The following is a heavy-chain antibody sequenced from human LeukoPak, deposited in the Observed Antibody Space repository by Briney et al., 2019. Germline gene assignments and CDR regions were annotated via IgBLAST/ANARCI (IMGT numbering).Heavy chain of an antibody. J-gene: IGHJ4*02. CDR1: GFTFSSYA. CDR2: ISVSGGGT. CDR3: AKGGRDDYVWGSYRPHAGYYFDY. Sequence: QAGGSLRLSCAASGFTFSSYAMSWVRQGPGKGLEWVSAISVSGGGTYSAASVKGRFTISRDNSKNTLYLQMNSLRAEDTAVYYCAKGGRDDYVWGSYRPHAGYYFDYWGQGTLVTVSS. V-gene: IGHV3-23*01. D-gene: IGHD3-16*02.